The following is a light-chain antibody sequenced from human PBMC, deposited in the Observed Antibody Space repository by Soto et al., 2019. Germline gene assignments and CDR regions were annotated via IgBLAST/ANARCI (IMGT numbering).Light chain of an antibody. CDR1: QGINNW. CDR2: AAS. Sequence: DIQMTQSPSSVSASVGDTVTITCRASQGINNWLAWYQQKPGKAPKLLIYAASSLQSGVPSRFSVSGSGTDFTLNISSLQPEDFASYYCQEANNFPITFGGGTKVEIK. J-gene: IGKJ4*01. CDR3: QEANNFPIT. V-gene: IGKV1D-12*01.